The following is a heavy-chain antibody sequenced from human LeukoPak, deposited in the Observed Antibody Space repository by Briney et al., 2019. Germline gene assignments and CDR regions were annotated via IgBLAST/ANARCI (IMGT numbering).Heavy chain of an antibody. Sequence: GGSLRLSCAASGFTFSSYWMHWVRQVPGKGLVWVSRINSDGSSTSYADSVKGRFTISRDNAKNTLYLQMNSLRAEDTAVYYCARQLPYYPLDYWGQGTLVTVSS. J-gene: IGHJ4*02. CDR1: GFTFSSYW. CDR2: INSDGSST. CDR3: ARQLPYYPLDY. D-gene: IGHD3-22*01. V-gene: IGHV3-74*01.